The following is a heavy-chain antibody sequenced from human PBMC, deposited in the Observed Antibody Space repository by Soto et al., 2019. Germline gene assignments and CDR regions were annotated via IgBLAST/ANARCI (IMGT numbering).Heavy chain of an antibody. Sequence: GGSLRLSCAASGFTCSSYAMHWVRQAPGKGLEWVSVIRYNGGNTYYADSVKGRFTISRDNSKNTLYLQMNSLRAEDTAVYYCARPTTVIYFDYWGQGTLVTVSS. CDR3: ARPTTVIYFDY. D-gene: IGHD4-17*01. CDR2: IRYNGGNT. V-gene: IGHV3-30-3*01. CDR1: GFTCSSYA. J-gene: IGHJ4*02.